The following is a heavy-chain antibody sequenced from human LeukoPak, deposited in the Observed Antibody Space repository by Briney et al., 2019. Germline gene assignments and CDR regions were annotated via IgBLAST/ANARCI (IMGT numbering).Heavy chain of an antibody. J-gene: IGHJ4*02. CDR3: ASRSSVAASGPG. D-gene: IGHD2-15*01. Sequence: GGSLRLSCAASGFTFSSYWMSWVRQARGKGLEWVANINQDGSEKYYVDSVKGRFTISRDNAKNSLYLQMSSLRAEDTALYYCASRSSVAASGPGWGQGTLVTVSS. CDR2: INQDGSEK. CDR1: GFTFSSYW. V-gene: IGHV3-7*01.